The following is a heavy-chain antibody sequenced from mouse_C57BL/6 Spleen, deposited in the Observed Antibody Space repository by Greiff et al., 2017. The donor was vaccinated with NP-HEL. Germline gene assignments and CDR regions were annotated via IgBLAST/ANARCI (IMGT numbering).Heavy chain of an antibody. CDR1: GYTFTSYW. CDR3: ARSPIDYDYPYYFDY. Sequence: QVQLQQPGAELVKPGASVKLSCKASGYTFTSYWMHWVKQRPGQGLEWIGMIHPNSGSTNYNEKFKSKATLTVDKSSSTAYMQLSSLTAEDSAVYYCARSPIDYDYPYYFDYWGQGTTLTVSS. J-gene: IGHJ2*01. CDR2: IHPNSGST. D-gene: IGHD2-4*01. V-gene: IGHV1-64*01.